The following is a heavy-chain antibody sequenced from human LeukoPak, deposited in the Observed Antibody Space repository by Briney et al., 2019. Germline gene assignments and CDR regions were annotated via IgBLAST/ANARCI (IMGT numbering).Heavy chain of an antibody. V-gene: IGHV4-39*07. D-gene: IGHD3-3*01. J-gene: IGHJ5*02. Sequence: ASETLSLTCTVSGGSISSSSYYWGWIRQPPGKGLEWIGSIYYSGSTYYNPSLKSRVTMSVDTSKNQFSLKLSSVTAADTAVYYCARGRRFLEWLPHKNWFDPWGQGTLVTVSS. CDR1: GGSISSSSYY. CDR3: ARGRRFLEWLPHKNWFDP. CDR2: IYYSGST.